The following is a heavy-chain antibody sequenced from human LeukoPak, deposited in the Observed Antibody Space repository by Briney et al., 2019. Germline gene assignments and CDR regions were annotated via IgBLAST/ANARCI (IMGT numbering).Heavy chain of an antibody. CDR3: ARDRGSSGWYEFDY. CDR2: IKQDGSEK. D-gene: IGHD6-19*01. CDR1: GFTSSNYW. J-gene: IGHJ4*02. V-gene: IGHV3-7*01. Sequence: GGSLRLSCAASGFTSSNYWMSWVRQAPRKGLEWVANIKQDGSEKHYVDSVKGRFTISRDNAKNSLYLQMNSLRAEDTAVYYCARDRGSSGWYEFDYWGQGTLVTVSS.